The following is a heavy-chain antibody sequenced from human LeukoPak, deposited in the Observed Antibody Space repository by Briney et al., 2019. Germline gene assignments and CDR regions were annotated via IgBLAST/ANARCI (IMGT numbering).Heavy chain of an antibody. CDR2: IYPGDSDT. J-gene: IGHJ3*02. Sequence: GESLKISCKGSGYNFANYWIGWMRQMPGIGLEWMGIIYPGDSDTRYSPSFQGQVTISADKSISTAYLQWSSLKASDTAMYYCAGTFGVVIGDAFDIWGQGTMVTVSS. CDR1: GYNFANYW. V-gene: IGHV5-51*01. CDR3: AGTFGVVIGDAFDI. D-gene: IGHD3-3*01.